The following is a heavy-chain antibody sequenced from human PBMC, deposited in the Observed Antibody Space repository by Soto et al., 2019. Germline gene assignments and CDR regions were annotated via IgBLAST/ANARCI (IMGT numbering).Heavy chain of an antibody. CDR3: ARDLVEIVYGMDV. V-gene: IGHV1-69*04. J-gene: IGHJ6*02. CDR1: GGTFSSYT. CDR2: IIPILGIA. D-gene: IGHD2-15*01. Sequence: ASVKVSCKASGGTFSSYTISWVRQAPGQGLEWMGRIIPILGIANYAQKLQGRVTMTTDTSTSTAYMELRSLRSDDTAVYYCARDLVEIVYGMDVWGQGTTVTVSS.